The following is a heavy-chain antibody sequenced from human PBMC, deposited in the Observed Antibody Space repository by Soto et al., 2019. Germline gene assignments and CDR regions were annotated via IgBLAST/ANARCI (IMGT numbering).Heavy chain of an antibody. V-gene: IGHV3-30*04. CDR1: GFTFSSYA. D-gene: IGHD2-21*02. CDR2: ISYDGKNQ. J-gene: IGHJ6*02. CDR3: AISVVTQYANFYSGMDV. Sequence: QVQLVESGGGVVQPGRSLRLSCAASGFTFSSYAMHWVRQAPGKGLEGVAGISYDGKNQYYADSVRGRFTISRDNSKNTLYLQMNSLRAEDTAVYYCAISVVTQYANFYSGMDVWGPGTTVTVSS.